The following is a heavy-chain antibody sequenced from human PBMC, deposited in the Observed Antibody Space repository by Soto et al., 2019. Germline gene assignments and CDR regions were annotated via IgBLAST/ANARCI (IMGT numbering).Heavy chain of an antibody. CDR2: TYPGDSDT. D-gene: IGHD6-13*01. CDR3: ARSRAAAGTPFDL. CDR1: GYSFSTDW. V-gene: IGHV5-51*01. J-gene: IGHJ4*02. Sequence: GESLKISCKASGYSFSTDWIAWVRQMPGKGLEWMGVTYPGDSDTRYSPSLQGQVTMSVDKSIHTAYLHWSSLRTSDSAMYYRARSRAAAGTPFDLWGQGTLVTVSS.